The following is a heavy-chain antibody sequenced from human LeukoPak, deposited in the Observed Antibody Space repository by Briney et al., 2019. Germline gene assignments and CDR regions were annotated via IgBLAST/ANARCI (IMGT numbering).Heavy chain of an antibody. CDR2: IYYSGAT. CDR3: AGRNTGLRYFDW. D-gene: IGHD3-9*01. CDR1: GGSISSSSHF. J-gene: IGHJ4*02. V-gene: IGHV4-39*01. Sequence: SETLSLTCTVSGGSISSSSHFWGWFRQPPGMGLEWIGSIYYSGATYYNPSLKSRLTISVDTPRSQFSLKLSSVTAADTAVYYCAGRNTGLRYFDWWGQGTLVTVSS.